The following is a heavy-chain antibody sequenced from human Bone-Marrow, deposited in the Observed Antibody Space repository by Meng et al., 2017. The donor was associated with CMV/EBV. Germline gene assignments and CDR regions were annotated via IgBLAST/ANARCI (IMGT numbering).Heavy chain of an antibody. D-gene: IGHD6-6*01. CDR2: ISGSGGST. J-gene: IGHJ4*02. CDR1: GFTFSSYS. CDR3: AKDRAGAARPTGPFDY. V-gene: IGHV3-23*01. Sequence: GGSLRLSCAASGFTFSSYSMNWVRQAPGKGLEWVSAISGSGGSTYYADSVKGRFTISRDNSKNTLYLQMNSLRAEDTAVYYCAKDRAGAARPTGPFDYWGQGTLVTVSS.